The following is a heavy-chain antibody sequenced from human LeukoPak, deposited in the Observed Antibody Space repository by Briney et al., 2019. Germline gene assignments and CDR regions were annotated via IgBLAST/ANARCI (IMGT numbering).Heavy chain of an antibody. J-gene: IGHJ5*02. CDR3: ARGAFDP. CDR2: IHHSGST. CDR1: GGSISSYY. Sequence: SETLSLTCNVSGGSISSYYWSWIRQPPGKGLEWIGYIHHSGSTNYNPSLKSRVTISVDTAKNQFSLRLSSVTAADTAVYFCARGAFDPWGQGTLVTVTS. V-gene: IGHV4-59*12.